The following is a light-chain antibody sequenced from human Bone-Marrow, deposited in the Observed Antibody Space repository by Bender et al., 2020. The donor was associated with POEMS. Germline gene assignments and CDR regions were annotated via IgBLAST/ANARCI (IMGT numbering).Light chain of an antibody. CDR1: SSNIGAHA. Sequence: QSVLTQPPSASGTPGQRVTISCSGGSSNIGAHAVNWYQHLPGTAPKLLIYSSHRRPSEVPDRFSGSRSGTSASLAISGLQSEDEADYYCAVWDDSLNGWVFGGGTHLTV. J-gene: IGLJ3*02. CDR2: SSH. V-gene: IGLV1-44*01. CDR3: AVWDDSLNGWV.